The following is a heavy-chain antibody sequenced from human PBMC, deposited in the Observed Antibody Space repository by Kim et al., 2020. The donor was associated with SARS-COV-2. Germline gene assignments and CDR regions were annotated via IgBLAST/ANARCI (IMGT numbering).Heavy chain of an antibody. J-gene: IGHJ3*02. Sequence: SGHTLVKPTQTLTLTCTFSGFSLSTSGMCVSWIRQPPGKALEWLALIDWDDDKYYSTSLKTRLTISKDTSKNQVVLTMNNMDPVDTATYYCARIEYSSSSGFDAFDIWGQGTMVTVSS. V-gene: IGHV2-70*01. D-gene: IGHD6-6*01. CDR1: GFSLSTSGMC. CDR3: ARIEYSSSSGFDAFDI. CDR2: IDWDDDK.